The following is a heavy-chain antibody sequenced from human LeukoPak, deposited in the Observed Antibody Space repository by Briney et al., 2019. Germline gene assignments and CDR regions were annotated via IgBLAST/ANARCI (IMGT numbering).Heavy chain of an antibody. CDR2: INHSGST. CDR1: GGSFNNYY. D-gene: IGHD5-18*01. CDR3: AMSTVDTVMVVRNY. V-gene: IGHV4-34*01. Sequence: SETLSLTCAVYGGSFNNYYWGWLRQPPGKRLEWIGEINHSGSTNYNPSLKSRVTISVDTSKNQFSLKLTSVTAADTAVYYCAMSTVDTVMVVRNYWGQGTLVTVSS. J-gene: IGHJ4*02.